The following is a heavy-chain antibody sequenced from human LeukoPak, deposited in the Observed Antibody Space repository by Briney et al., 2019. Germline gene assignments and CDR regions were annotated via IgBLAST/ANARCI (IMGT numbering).Heavy chain of an antibody. CDR3: AREPRLRPYGMDV. Sequence: SETLSLTCTVSGGSISSGGYYWSWIRQHPGKGLEWIGYIYYSGSTYYNPSLKSRVTISVDTSKNQFSLKLSSVTAADTAVYYCAREPRLRPYGMDVWGQGTTVTVSS. CDR2: IYYSGST. CDR1: GGSISSGGYY. J-gene: IGHJ6*02. V-gene: IGHV4-31*03. D-gene: IGHD4-17*01.